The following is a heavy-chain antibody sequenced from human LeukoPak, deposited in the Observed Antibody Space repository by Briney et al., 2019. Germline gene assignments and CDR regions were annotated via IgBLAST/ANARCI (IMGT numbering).Heavy chain of an antibody. CDR3: ARDRLEFGVPEVDYYYYYMDV. CDR1: GYTFTSYD. CDR2: MNPNSGNT. Sequence: GASVKVSCKASGYTFTSYDINWVRQATGQGLEWMGWMNPNSGNTGYAQKFQGRVTMTRNTSISTAYMELSSLRSEDTAVYYCARDRLEFGVPEVDYYYYYMDVWGKGTTVTVSS. J-gene: IGHJ6*03. D-gene: IGHD3-3*01. V-gene: IGHV1-8*02.